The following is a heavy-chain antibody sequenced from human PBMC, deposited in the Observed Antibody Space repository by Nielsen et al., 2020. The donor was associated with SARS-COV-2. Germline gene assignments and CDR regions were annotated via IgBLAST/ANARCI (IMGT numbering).Heavy chain of an antibody. CDR3: ARDWSRAFDV. Sequence: GESLKISCAASGFTFTYYSITWVRQAPGKGLEWVADIKPDGSEKFYVDSVKGRFTISRDNAKNSISLQMNSLRVEDTAVYYCARDWSRAFDVWGQGTMVTVSS. V-gene: IGHV3-7*01. CDR2: IKPDGSEK. J-gene: IGHJ3*01. CDR1: GFTFTYYS.